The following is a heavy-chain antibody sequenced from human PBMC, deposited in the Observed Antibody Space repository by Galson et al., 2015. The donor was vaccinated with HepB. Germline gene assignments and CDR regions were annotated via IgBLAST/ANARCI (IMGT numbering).Heavy chain of an antibody. V-gene: IGHV3-11*01. CDR3: GRGGYCSGGSCYSRKYYFDY. CDR2: ISSSGSTI. CDR1: GFTFSDYY. D-gene: IGHD2-15*01. J-gene: IGHJ4*02. Sequence: SLRLSCAASGFTFSDYYMSWIRQAPGKGLEWVSYISSSGSTIYYADSVKGRFAISRDNAKNSLCLQMNSLRAEDTAVYYCGRGGYCSGGSCYSRKYYFDYWGQGTLVTVSS.